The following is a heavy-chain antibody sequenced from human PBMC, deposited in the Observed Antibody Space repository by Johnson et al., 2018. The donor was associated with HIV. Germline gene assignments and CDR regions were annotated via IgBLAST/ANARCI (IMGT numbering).Heavy chain of an antibody. CDR1: FSDYY. CDR2: ITSSGSTL. D-gene: IGHD3-10*01. J-gene: IGHJ3*02. CDR3: ARAPEVRGIDAFDI. V-gene: IGHV3-11*04. Sequence: FSDYYMSWIRQAPGKGLEWVSYITSSGSTLYYADSVKGRFTISRDNAKNSLSLQMNILTAEDTAVYYCARAPEVRGIDAFDIWGQGTMVTVS.